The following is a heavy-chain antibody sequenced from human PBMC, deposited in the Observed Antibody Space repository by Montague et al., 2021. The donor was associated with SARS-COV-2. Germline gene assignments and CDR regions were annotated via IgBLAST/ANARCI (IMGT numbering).Heavy chain of an antibody. D-gene: IGHD1-26*01. CDR1: GGSIISNSFY. Sequence: SETLSLTCTVSGGSIISNSFYWGWIRQSPGQGLEWIGNVLSSGSTFYNPSLRSRVTMSEDMSKNQFSLKLMSVTAADTAVYYCARRTVGTSHFDYWGQGTLVTVSS. J-gene: IGHJ4*02. CDR2: VLSSGST. CDR3: ARRTVGTSHFDY. V-gene: IGHV4-39*01.